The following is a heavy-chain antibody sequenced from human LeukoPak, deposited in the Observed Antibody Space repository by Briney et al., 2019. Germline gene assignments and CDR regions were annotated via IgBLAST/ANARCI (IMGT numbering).Heavy chain of an antibody. D-gene: IGHD2-2*01. J-gene: IGHJ4*02. CDR3: ARALRLYCSSTSCPSSPYYFDY. CDR1: GYTFTSYG. CDR2: ISAYNSNE. V-gene: IGHV1-18*01. Sequence: AAVKVSCKASGYTFTSYGISWVRQAPGQGLEWMGWISAYNSNENCAQKLQGRVTMTTDTSTSTASMELRSLRSDDTAVYYCARALRLYCSSTSCPSSPYYFDYWGQGTLVTVSS.